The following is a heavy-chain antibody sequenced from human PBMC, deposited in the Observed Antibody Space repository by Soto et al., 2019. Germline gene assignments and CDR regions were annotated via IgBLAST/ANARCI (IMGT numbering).Heavy chain of an antibody. J-gene: IGHJ4*02. V-gene: IGHV1-2*02. Sequence: RASVKVSCKASGYTFTGYYMHWVRQAPGQGLEWMGWINPNSGGTNYAQKFQGRVTMTRDTSISTAYMELSRLRSDDTAVYYCARGTGSGYHYIFDYWGQGTLVTVSS. D-gene: IGHD3-22*01. CDR1: GYTFTGYY. CDR3: ARGTGSGYHYIFDY. CDR2: INPNSGGT.